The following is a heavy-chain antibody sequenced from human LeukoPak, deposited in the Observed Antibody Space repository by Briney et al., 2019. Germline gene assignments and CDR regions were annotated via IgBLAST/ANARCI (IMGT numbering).Heavy chain of an antibody. CDR2: IYYSGST. V-gene: IGHV4-39*01. CDR1: GGSITNNNYY. Sequence: SETLSLTCTVSGGSITNNNYYCDWIRQPPGKGLEWIGSIYYSGSTYYNPSLKSRVAISVDTSENQFSLKLRSVTAADTAVYYCARHSNWGAFNSWGQGTLVTASS. CDR3: ARHSNWGAFNS. D-gene: IGHD7-27*01. J-gene: IGHJ4*02.